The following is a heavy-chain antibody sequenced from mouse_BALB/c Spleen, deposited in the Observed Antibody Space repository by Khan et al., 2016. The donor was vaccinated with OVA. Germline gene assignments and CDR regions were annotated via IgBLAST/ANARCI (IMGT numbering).Heavy chain of an antibody. CDR2: INIYTGEP. Sequence: QIQLVQSGPELKKPGETVKISCKASGYTFTNYGMNWVKQAPGKGLKWMGWINIYTGEPTYADDFKGRFAFSLETSASTAYLQINNLKNEDTDTYVCARGGRRAMDYWGQGTSVTVSS. CDR3: ARGGRRAMDY. V-gene: IGHV9-3-1*01. D-gene: IGHD3-3*01. CDR1: GYTFTNYG. J-gene: IGHJ4*01.